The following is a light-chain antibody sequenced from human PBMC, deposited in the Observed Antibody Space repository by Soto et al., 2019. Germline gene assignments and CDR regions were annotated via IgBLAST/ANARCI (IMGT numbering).Light chain of an antibody. CDR1: QSISSY. CDR2: AAS. J-gene: IGKJ4*01. CDR3: QQSYSLPLT. V-gene: IGKV1-39*01. Sequence: DIQMTQSPSSLSACVGDRVTITCRASQSISSYLHWYQQKPGKAPNLLIYAASSLQSGVPSRFSGSGSGTDFTLTISSLQPEDFATYYCQQSYSLPLTFGGGTKVEIK.